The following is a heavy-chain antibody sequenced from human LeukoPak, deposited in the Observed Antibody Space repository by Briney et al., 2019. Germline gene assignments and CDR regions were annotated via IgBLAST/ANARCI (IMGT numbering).Heavy chain of an antibody. Sequence: GESLKISCKASGYSFTSYWIGWVRQMPGKGLEWMGIIYPGDSDTRYSPSFQGQVTISADKSISTAYLQWSSLKASDTAMYYCAREGAAVARYFDLWGRGTLVTVSS. CDR3: AREGAAVARYFDL. V-gene: IGHV5-51*01. CDR2: IYPGDSDT. CDR1: GYSFTSYW. J-gene: IGHJ2*01. D-gene: IGHD6-13*01.